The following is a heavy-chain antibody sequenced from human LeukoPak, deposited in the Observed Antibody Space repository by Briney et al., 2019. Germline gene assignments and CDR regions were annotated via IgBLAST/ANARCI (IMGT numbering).Heavy chain of an antibody. CDR2: ISSSSSYI. J-gene: IGHJ5*02. V-gene: IGHV3-21*01. CDR3: ARGGFVGTGTTRANWFDP. CDR1: GFTFSSYS. D-gene: IGHD1-14*01. Sequence: GGSLRLSCAASGFTFSSYSMNWVRQAPGKGLEWVSSISSSSSYIYYADSVKGRFTISRDNAKNSLYLQMNSLRAEDTAVYYCARGGFVGTGTTRANWFDPWGQGTLVTVSS.